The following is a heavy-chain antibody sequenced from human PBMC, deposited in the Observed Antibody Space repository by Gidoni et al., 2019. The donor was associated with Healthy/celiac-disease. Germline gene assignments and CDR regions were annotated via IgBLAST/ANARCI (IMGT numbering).Heavy chain of an antibody. D-gene: IGHD2-15*01. CDR3: AKGRYCSGGSCYHLDY. CDR2: ISYDGSNK. J-gene: IGHJ4*02. V-gene: IGHV3-30*18. Sequence: QVQLVESGGGVVQPGRSLSLSCAASGFTFSNYGMHWVRQAPGKGLEWVAVISYDGSNKYYADSVKCRFTISRDNSKNTLYLQMNSLRAEDTAVYYCAKGRYCSGGSCYHLDYWGQGTLVTVSS. CDR1: GFTFSNYG.